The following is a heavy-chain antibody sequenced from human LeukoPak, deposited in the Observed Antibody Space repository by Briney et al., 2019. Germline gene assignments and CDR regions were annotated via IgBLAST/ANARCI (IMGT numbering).Heavy chain of an antibody. CDR3: ARTIASADSAFDY. V-gene: IGHV3-23*01. CDR2: ISGNGGST. CDR1: GFTFSNYA. Sequence: GGSLRLSCAASGFTFSNYAMIWVRQGPGKGLEWVSGISGNGGSTYYADSVKGRFTISRDNSKNALYLQMNNLRAEDTAVYYCARTIASADSAFDYWGQGTLVTVSS. D-gene: IGHD6-13*01. J-gene: IGHJ4*02.